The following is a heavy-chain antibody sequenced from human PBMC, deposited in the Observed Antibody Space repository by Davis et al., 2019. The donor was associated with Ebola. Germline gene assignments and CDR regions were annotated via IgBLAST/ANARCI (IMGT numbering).Heavy chain of an antibody. CDR1: GGSISGYY. V-gene: IGHV4-30-2*01. J-gene: IGHJ2*01. Sequence: PSETLSLTCTVSGGSISGYYWSWIRQPPGKGLEWIGYIYHSGSTYYNPSLKSRVTISVDRSKNQFSLKLSSVTAADTAVYYCARESPRYCTNGVCSPDWYFDLWGRGTLVTVSS. CDR3: ARESPRYCTNGVCSPDWYFDL. D-gene: IGHD2-8*01. CDR2: IYHSGST.